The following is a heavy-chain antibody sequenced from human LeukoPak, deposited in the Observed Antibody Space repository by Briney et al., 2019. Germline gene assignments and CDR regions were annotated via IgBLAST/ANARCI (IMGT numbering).Heavy chain of an antibody. CDR3: ARGSDYDSSACEY. CDR1: GGSFSDYY. V-gene: IGHV4-34*01. D-gene: IGHD3-22*01. Sequence: SETLSLTCAVYGGSFSDYYWSWIRQPPEKGLEWIGEINHSGSTNYNSSLKSRVTISVDTSKNQFSLKVNSVTAADTAVYYCARGSDYDSSACEYWGQGTLVTVSS. J-gene: IGHJ4*02. CDR2: INHSGST.